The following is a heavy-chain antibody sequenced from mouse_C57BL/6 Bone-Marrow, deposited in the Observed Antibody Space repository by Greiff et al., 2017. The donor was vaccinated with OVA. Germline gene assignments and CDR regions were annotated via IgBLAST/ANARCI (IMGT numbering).Heavy chain of an antibody. CDR3: ARDSLLGWYFDV. V-gene: IGHV5-4*01. CDR1: GFTFSSYA. CDR2: ISDGGSYT. J-gene: IGHJ1*03. Sequence: DVKLVESGGGLVKPGGSLKLSCAASGFTFSSYAMSWVRQTPEKRLEWVATISDGGSYTYYPDNVKGRFTISRDNAKNNLYLQMSHLKSEDTAMYYCARDSLLGWYFDVWGTGTTVTVSS. D-gene: IGHD1-1*01.